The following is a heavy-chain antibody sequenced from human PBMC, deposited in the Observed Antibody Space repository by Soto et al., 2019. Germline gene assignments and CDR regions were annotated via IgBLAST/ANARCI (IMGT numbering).Heavy chain of an antibody. V-gene: IGHV3-11*06. Sequence: QVQLVESGGGVVKPGGSLRLSCAASGFRFNDYYMSWIRQAPGKGLEWVSYISGSSSYIYYADSVKGRFTISRDNAKNSLYLQMNSLRAEDTAVYYCARDWDSSSWSSRDYWGQGTLVTVSS. CDR2: ISGSSSYI. CDR3: ARDWDSSSWSSRDY. CDR1: GFRFNDYY. D-gene: IGHD6-13*01. J-gene: IGHJ4*02.